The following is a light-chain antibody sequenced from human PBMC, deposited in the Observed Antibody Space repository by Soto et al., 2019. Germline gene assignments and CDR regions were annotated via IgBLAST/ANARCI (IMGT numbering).Light chain of an antibody. J-gene: IGKJ4*01. Sequence: DIWMTQSPATLSVSPGERASLSCRASQGISSRLAWYQQKPGQAPRLLIYHSSTMATGLPARFSGSGSGTEFTLTISRLEPEDFAMYYCQQDNNSPLTFGGGTQVDIK. V-gene: IGKV3-15*01. CDR1: QGISSR. CDR2: HSS. CDR3: QQDNNSPLT.